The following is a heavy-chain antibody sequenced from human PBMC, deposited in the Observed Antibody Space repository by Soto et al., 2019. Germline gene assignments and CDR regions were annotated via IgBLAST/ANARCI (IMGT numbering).Heavy chain of an antibody. D-gene: IGHD1-1*01. Sequence: PSETLSLTCAVSGVSISSGNWWTWVRQTPQRGLEYIGEIFHDGTANYYPSFERRVAISVDTSKNQFSLKLTSVTAADTAIYFCASENWYVFDHWGQGTPVTVSS. J-gene: IGHJ4*02. CDR1: GVSISSGNW. V-gene: IGHV4-4*02. CDR2: IFHDGTA. CDR3: ASENWYVFDH.